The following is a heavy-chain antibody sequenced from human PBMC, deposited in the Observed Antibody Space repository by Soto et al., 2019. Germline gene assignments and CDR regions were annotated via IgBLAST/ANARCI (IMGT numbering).Heavy chain of an antibody. CDR1: GFTFSAFW. D-gene: IGHD3-10*01. CDR2: INGDGSEK. CDR3: AAGFPPDY. J-gene: IGHJ4*02. V-gene: IGHV3-7*01. Sequence: EVQVVDSGGGLVQPGGSLKLSCAASGFTFSAFWMNWVRQAPGKGLEWVANINGDGSEKYYVDSVKGRFTISRDSAKNTLYLEMNSLRAEDTALYYCAAGFPPDYWGQGTLVTVSS.